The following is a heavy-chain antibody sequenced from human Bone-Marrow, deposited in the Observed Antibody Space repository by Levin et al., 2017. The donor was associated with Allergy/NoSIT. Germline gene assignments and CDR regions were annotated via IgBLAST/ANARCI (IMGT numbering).Heavy chain of an antibody. CDR2: ISGYNGNT. CDR3: ARIKPPGLQLLEWWLDY. Sequence: ASVKVSCKASGYTFTSYGISWVRQAPGQGLEWMGWISGYNGNTNYAQNLQGRVTMTTDTSTSTAYMEVRGLRSDDTAVYYCARIKPPGLQLLEWWLDYWGQGTLVTVSS. D-gene: IGHD3-3*01. CDR1: GYTFTSYG. V-gene: IGHV1-18*01. J-gene: IGHJ4*02.